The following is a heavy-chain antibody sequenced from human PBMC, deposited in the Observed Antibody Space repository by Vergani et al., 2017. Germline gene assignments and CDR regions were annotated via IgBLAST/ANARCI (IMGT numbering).Heavy chain of an antibody. Sequence: VHLVESGGGVVQPGRSLRLSCAASGFTFSSYSMNWVRQAPGKGLEWVSSISSSSSYIYYADSVKGRFTISRDNAKNSLYLQMNSLRAEDTAVYYCARDLLAVADYGMDVWGQGTTVTVSS. J-gene: IGHJ6*02. CDR3: ARDLLAVADYGMDV. CDR1: GFTFSSYS. V-gene: IGHV3-21*01. D-gene: IGHD6-19*01. CDR2: ISSSSSYI.